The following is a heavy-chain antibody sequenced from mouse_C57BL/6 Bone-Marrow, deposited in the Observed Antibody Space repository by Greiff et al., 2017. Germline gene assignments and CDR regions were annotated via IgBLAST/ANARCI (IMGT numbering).Heavy chain of an antibody. J-gene: IGHJ2*01. CDR3: ARWGNY. V-gene: IGHV1-69*01. Sequence: QVQLQQPGAELVMPGASVKLSCKASGYTFTSYWMHWVKQRPGQGLEWIGEIDPSDSYTNYNQKFKGKSTLTVDTSSSTAYMQLSSLTSEDSAVYYCARWGNYWGQGTTLTVSS. CDR2: IDPSDSYT. CDR1: GYTFTSYW.